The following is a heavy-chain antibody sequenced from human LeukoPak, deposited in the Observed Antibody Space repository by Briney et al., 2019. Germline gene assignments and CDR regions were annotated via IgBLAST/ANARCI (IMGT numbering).Heavy chain of an antibody. CDR2: IYYTGIT. J-gene: IGHJ5*02. CDR1: GASMNSFY. D-gene: IGHD6-13*01. Sequence: PSETLSLTCAVPGASMNSFYWSWIRQPPGKGLEWIGYIYYTGITNYNPSLKSRVTISADTSKNQFSLKLSSVTAADTAVYYCARAPIAAARYVRFDPWGQGTLITVSS. V-gene: IGHV4-59*01. CDR3: ARAPIAAARYVRFDP.